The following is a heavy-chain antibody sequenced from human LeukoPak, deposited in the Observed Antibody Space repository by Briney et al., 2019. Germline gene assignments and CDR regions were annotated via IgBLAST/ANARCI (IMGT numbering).Heavy chain of an antibody. CDR1: DFTFHLYA. Sequence: PAGSLRLSCAASDFTFHLYAMRWGRLAPGKGLEWVSLITGDGRSTYYADSVKGRFTISRDNSKNSLYLQMNSLRTEDTALYYCTIRSYHSSGPTDWGQGTLVTVSS. CDR2: ITGDGRST. J-gene: IGHJ4*02. CDR3: TIRSYHSSGPTD. V-gene: IGHV3-43*02. D-gene: IGHD3-22*01.